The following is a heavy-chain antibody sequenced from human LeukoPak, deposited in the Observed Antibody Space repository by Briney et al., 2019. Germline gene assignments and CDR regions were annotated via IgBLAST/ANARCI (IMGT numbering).Heavy chain of an antibody. CDR3: ARNNWGIDD. J-gene: IGHJ4*02. CDR2: INTDGSDT. CDR1: GFTFSTPW. D-gene: IGHD7-27*01. V-gene: IGHV3-74*01. Sequence: GGSLRLSCAASGFTFSTPWMHWVRQVSGKGLVWVSRINTDGSDTSYADSVEGRFTISRDNARNTLYLQMNSLRPEDTAVYYCARNNWGIDDWGQGTLVTVSS.